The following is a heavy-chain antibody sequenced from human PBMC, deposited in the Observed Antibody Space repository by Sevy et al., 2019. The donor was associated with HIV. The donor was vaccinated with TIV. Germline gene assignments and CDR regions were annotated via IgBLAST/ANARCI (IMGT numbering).Heavy chain of an antibody. CDR3: ARGRQAYVVVVPSTVPFDY. Sequence: SETLSLTCAVYGGSFSGYFWNWIRQSPGKGLEWIGEINHTGTLKYNPSRKSRVTISVDASKNQLSLHLSSVTAADTAIYYCARGRQAYVVVVPSTVPFDYWGQGTLVTVSS. J-gene: IGHJ4*02. V-gene: IGHV4-34*01. D-gene: IGHD2-2*01. CDR1: GGSFSGYF. CDR2: INHTGTL.